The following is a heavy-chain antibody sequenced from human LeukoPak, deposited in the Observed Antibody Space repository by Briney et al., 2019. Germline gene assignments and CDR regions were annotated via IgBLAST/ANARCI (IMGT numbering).Heavy chain of an antibody. D-gene: IGHD3-10*01. V-gene: IGHV1-2*06. CDR3: ARVPYGSGSYRYYYYYMDV. Sequence: ASVKVSCKASGYTFTGYYMHWVRQAPGQGLEWMGRINPNSGGTNYAQKFQGRVTMTRDTSISTAYMELSRLRSDDTAVYYCARVPYGSGSYRYYYYYMDVWGKGTTVTVSS. CDR2: INPNSGGT. J-gene: IGHJ6*03. CDR1: GYTFTGYY.